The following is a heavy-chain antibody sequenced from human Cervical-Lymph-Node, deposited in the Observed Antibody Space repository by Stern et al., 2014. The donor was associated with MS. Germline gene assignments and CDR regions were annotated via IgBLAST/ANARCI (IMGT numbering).Heavy chain of an antibody. CDR2: INPSGGST. V-gene: IGHV1-46*01. CDR3: AREVAGHRLGMMDV. CDR1: GYTFTNYY. Sequence: QVQLVQSGAEVKKPGASGKVSCKASGYTFTNYYMHWVRQAPGQGLEWMGIINPSGGSTSYAQKFQGRVTMTRDTSTSTVYMELSSLRFEDTAVYYCAREVAGHRLGMMDVWGQGTTVTVSS. D-gene: IGHD6-19*01. J-gene: IGHJ6*02.